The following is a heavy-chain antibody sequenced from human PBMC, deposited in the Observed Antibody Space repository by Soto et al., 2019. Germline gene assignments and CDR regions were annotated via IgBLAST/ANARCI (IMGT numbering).Heavy chain of an antibody. CDR2: INHSGST. Sequence: PSETLSLTCAVYGGSFSGYYWSWIRQPPGKGLEWIGEINHSGSTNYNPSLKSRVTISVDTSKNQFSLKLSSVTAADTAVYYCAREGSAWGSRDGMDVWGQGTTVTVSS. CDR1: GGSFSGYY. CDR3: AREGSAWGSRDGMDV. V-gene: IGHV4-34*01. J-gene: IGHJ6*02. D-gene: IGHD7-27*01.